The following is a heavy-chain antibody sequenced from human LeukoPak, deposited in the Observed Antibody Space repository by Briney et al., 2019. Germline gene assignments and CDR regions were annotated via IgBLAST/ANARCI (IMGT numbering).Heavy chain of an antibody. CDR2: VSPYNDNT. J-gene: IGHJ4*02. D-gene: IGHD4-17*01. V-gene: IGHV1-18*01. CDR3: AREGHDYGDNTPDY. Sequence: ASVKVSCKASGYTFRNYGILWVRQAPGQGLEWMGWVSPYNDNTNYAQNFQGRVTMTTDTSTNLAYMELRSLRYDDTAVYCCAREGHDYGDNTPDYWGRGTLVTVSS. CDR1: GYTFRNYG.